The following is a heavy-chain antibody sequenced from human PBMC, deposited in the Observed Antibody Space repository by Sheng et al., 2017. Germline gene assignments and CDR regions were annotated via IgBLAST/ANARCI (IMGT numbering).Heavy chain of an antibody. CDR3: ASRSYGDFGPIDY. D-gene: IGHD4-17*01. J-gene: IGHJ4*02. Sequence: EVQLVESGGGLVQPGGSLRLSCVASGFSFSSSYLSWVRQPPGKGLEWVSVVYSGGNTYYGDSVKGRFTISRDNSKNTLYLQMNNLRAEDTAVYFCASRSYGDFGPIDYWGQGTLVTVSS. CDR1: GFSFSSSY. CDR2: VYSGGNT. V-gene: IGHV3-66*01.